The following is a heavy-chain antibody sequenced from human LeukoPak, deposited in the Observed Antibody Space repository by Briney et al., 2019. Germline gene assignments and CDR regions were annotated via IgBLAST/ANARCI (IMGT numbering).Heavy chain of an antibody. CDR1: GGSISSYY. CDR3: ARSDYSGSGTYTEFDAFDI. D-gene: IGHD3-10*01. Sequence: PSETLSLTCTVSGGSISSYYWSWIRQPPGKGLEWIGYIYYTGSTSYNPSLKSRVTISMDTSKNQFSLKLSSVIAADSAVYYCARSDYSGSGTYTEFDAFDIWGQGPMVTVSS. V-gene: IGHV4-59*01. J-gene: IGHJ3*02. CDR2: IYYTGST.